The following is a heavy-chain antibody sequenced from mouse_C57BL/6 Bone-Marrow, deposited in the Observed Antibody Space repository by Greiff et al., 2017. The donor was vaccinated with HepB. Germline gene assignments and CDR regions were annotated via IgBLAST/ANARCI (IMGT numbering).Heavy chain of an antibody. D-gene: IGHD1-1*01. J-gene: IGHJ2*01. CDR3: ARTWGSSYYFDY. CDR2: ISYDGSN. V-gene: IGHV3-6*01. Sequence: DVQLQESGPGLVKPSQSLSLTCSVTGYSITSGYYWNWIRQFPGNKLEWMGYISYDGSNNYNPSLKNRISITRDTSKNQFFLKLNSVTTEDTATYYCARTWGSSYYFDYWGQGTTLTVSS. CDR1: GYSITSGYY.